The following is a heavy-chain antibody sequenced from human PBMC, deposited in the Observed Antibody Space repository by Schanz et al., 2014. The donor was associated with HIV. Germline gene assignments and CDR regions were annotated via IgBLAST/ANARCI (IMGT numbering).Heavy chain of an antibody. V-gene: IGHV3-43*01. J-gene: IGHJ6*02. CDR1: GFTFDDYT. CDR3: ATTLYPYTSSSDYYYGMDV. CDR2: ISWDGGST. Sequence: EVQLVESGGVVVQPGGSLRLSCAASGFTFDDYTMHWVRQAPGKGLEWVSLISWDGGSTYYADSVKGRFTISRDNAKNTLYLQMNSLRAEDTAVYYCATTLYPYTSSSDYYYGMDVWGQGTTVTVSS. D-gene: IGHD6-6*01.